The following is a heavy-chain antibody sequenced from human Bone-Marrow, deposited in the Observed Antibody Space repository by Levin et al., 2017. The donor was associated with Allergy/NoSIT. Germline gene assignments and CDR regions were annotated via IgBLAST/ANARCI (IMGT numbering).Heavy chain of an antibody. CDR1: GGSISSSSYY. D-gene: IGHD2-8*02. V-gene: IGHV4-39*01. Sequence: ASETLSLTCTVSGGSISSSSYYWGWIRQPPGKGLEWIGSIYYSGSTYYNPSLKSRVTISVDTSKNQFSLKLSSVTAADTAVYYCARHSPGHSYGFLPGWLLYWWCMIPVKVEPPYNWFDPWGQGTLVTVSS. CDR3: ARHSPGHSYGFLPGWLLYWWCMIPVKVEPPYNWFDP. J-gene: IGHJ5*02. CDR2: IYYSGST.